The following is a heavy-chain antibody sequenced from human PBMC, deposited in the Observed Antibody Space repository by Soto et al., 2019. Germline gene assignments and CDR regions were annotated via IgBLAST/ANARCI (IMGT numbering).Heavy chain of an antibody. CDR3: ARVDIAARSPFVYFQH. Sequence: ASVKVSCKASGRTFSSYAISWVRQAPGQGLEWMGGIIPIFGTANYAQKFQGRVTITADESTSTAYMELSSLRSEDTAVYYCARVDIAARSPFVYFQHWGQGTLVTVS. CDR1: GRTFSSYA. V-gene: IGHV1-69*13. J-gene: IGHJ1*01. D-gene: IGHD6-6*01. CDR2: IIPIFGTA.